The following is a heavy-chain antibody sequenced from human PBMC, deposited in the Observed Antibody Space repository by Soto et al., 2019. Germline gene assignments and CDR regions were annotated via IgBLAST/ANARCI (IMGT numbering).Heavy chain of an antibody. CDR1: GGSISSYY. Sequence: SSETLSLTCTVSGGSISSYYWSWIRQPAGKGLEWIGRIYTSGSTNYNPSLKSRVTMSVDTSKNQFSLKLSSVTAADTAVYYCARDGQPVYSSGWYATTYYYGMDVWGQGTTVTVSS. V-gene: IGHV4-4*07. CDR2: IYTSGST. D-gene: IGHD6-19*01. J-gene: IGHJ6*02. CDR3: ARDGQPVYSSGWYATTYYYGMDV.